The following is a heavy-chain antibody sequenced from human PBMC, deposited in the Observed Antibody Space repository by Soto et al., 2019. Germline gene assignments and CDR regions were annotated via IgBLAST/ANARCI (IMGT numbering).Heavy chain of an antibody. CDR3: ERYSNNSFKKEGMDV. V-gene: IGHV4-4*07. D-gene: IGHD6-13*01. CDR2: IDTSGNT. Sequence: SETLSLTCTVSVDSITTYYWSWIRQPAGKGLEWIGRIDTSGNTNYNPSLKSRVTMSVETSKKQFSLKLTSVTAADTAVYYCERYSNNSFKKEGMDVWGKGTTVT. J-gene: IGHJ6*04. CDR1: VDSITTYY.